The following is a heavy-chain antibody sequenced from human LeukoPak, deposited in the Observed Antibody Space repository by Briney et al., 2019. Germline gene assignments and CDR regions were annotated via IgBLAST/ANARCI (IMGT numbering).Heavy chain of an antibody. J-gene: IGHJ4*02. CDR1: GFTFSSYA. V-gene: IGHV3-23*01. D-gene: IGHD3-10*01. CDR3: ANLLRGFGGNPAFDY. CDR2: ISGSGGST. Sequence: PGGSLRLSCAASGFTFSSYAMSWVRQAPGKGLEWVSAISGSGGSTYYADSVKGRSTISRDNSKNTLYLQMNSLRAEDTAVYYCANLLRGFGGNPAFDYWGQGTLVTVSS.